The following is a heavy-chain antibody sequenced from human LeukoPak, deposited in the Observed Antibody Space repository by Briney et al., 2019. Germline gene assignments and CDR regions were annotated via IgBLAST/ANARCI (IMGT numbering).Heavy chain of an antibody. CDR1: GFTFRSHW. D-gene: IGHD2-15*01. CDR2: TNQDGSDR. V-gene: IGHV3-7*01. J-gene: IGHJ4*02. Sequence: GGSLRLSCAAAGFTFRSHWMSWIRQAPGKGLEWVANTNQDGSDRQYVDSVKGRFTISRDNAKNSLYLQMDSLRAEDTGLYYCARDHVVDGLVFDYWGQGALVTVSS. CDR3: ARDHVVDGLVFDY.